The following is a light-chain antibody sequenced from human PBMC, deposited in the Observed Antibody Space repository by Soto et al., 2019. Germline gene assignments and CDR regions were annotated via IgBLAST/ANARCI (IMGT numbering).Light chain of an antibody. J-gene: IGKJ1*01. CDR2: GAS. CDR3: QQYDTWPRT. Sequence: EIVMAQSPATLSVSPGERATFSCRSSQSVSSNLAWYQQKPGQAPRLLIYGASTRATGIPARFSGSGSGTEFTLTISSLQSDDFGVYYCQQYDTWPRTFGQGTKVDI. V-gene: IGKV3-15*01. CDR1: QSVSSN.